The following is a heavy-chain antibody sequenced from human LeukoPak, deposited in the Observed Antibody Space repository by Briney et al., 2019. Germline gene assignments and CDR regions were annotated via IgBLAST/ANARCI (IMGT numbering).Heavy chain of an antibody. CDR2: MNPNSGNT. D-gene: IGHD3-22*01. J-gene: IGHJ4*02. CDR1: GYTFTSYD. Sequence: ASVKVSCKASGYTFTSYDINWVRQATGQGLEWMGWMNPNSGNTGYAQKFQGRVTMTRNTSISTAYMELSSLRSEDTAVYYCARYGYYYDSSGYSPLDYWGQGTLVTVSS. V-gene: IGHV1-8*01. CDR3: ARYGYYYDSSGYSPLDY.